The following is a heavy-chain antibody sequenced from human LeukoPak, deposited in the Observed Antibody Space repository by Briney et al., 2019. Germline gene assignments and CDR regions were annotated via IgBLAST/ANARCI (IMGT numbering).Heavy chain of an antibody. Sequence: SETLSLTCNVSGGFMSGHYWTWIRQPPGKGPEWLGCIFSSGSTNYNPSLKSRVPISVDASKKQSSLSLRSVTPADTAVYYCARAVSGSDYWFAPWGQGALVT. V-gene: IGHV4-59*11. D-gene: IGHD5-12*01. CDR3: ARAVSGSDYWFAP. CDR1: GGFMSGHY. J-gene: IGHJ5*02. CDR2: IFSSGST.